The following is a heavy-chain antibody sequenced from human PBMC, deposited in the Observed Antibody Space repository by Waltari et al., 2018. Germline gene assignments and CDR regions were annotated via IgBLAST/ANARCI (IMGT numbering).Heavy chain of an antibody. Sequence: QVQLPESGPGLVTPSETLSLTCTVSGASIRSYYWRWLRQPAGKGLEYIGRIYTGRHPNYNPSLESRVTMSIDTSKNEFSLKLSSVTAADTAVYYCAREVLPNATIWRSYFDYWGQGSLVTVSS. CDR2: IYTGRHP. CDR1: GASIRSYY. CDR3: AREVLPNATIWRSYFDY. D-gene: IGHD5-12*01. V-gene: IGHV4-4*07. J-gene: IGHJ4*02.